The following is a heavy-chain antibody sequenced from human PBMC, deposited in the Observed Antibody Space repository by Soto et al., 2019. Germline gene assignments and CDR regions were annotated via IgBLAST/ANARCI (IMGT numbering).Heavy chain of an antibody. V-gene: IGHV1-69*12. CDR3: ARVARLATVTTDYFDY. CDR1: GGTFSSYA. J-gene: IGHJ4*02. D-gene: IGHD4-17*01. Sequence: QVQLVQSGAEVKKPGSSVKVSCKASGGTFSSYAISWVRQAPGQGLEWMGGIIPIFGTANYAQKFQGRVTINADESTSTAYMELSSLRSEDTAVYYCARVARLATVTTDYFDYWGQGTLVTVSS. CDR2: IIPIFGTA.